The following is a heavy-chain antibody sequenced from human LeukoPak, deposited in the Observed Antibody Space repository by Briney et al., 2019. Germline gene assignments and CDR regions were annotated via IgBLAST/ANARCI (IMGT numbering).Heavy chain of an antibody. V-gene: IGHV3-73*01. CDR1: GFTFSGSA. CDR2: IRSKANSYAT. CDR3: TRSRDGYNSDY. Sequence: GGSLRLSCAASGFTFSGSAMHWVRQASGKGLEWVGRIRSKANSYATAYAASVKGRFTISRDDSKNTAYLQMNSLKTEDTAVYYCTRSRDGYNSDYWGQGTLVTVSS. J-gene: IGHJ4*02. D-gene: IGHD5-24*01.